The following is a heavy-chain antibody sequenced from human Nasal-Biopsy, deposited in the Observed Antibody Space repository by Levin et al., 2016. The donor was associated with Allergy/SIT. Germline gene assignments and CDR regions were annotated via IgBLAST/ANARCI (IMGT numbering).Heavy chain of an antibody. CDR1: GFTFASYG. V-gene: IGHV3-21*01. D-gene: IGHD1-14*01. J-gene: IGHJ4*02. Sequence: GGSLRLSCSVSGFTFASYGFNWVRQAPGKGLEWVASMSSGGIYTSSHIYYADSVKGRFTISRDNAKNSLSLEMNSLRAEDTAVYYCARGSPRRITGAIDFWGQGTLVTVSS. CDR3: ARGSPRRITGAIDF. CDR2: MSSGGIYTSSHI.